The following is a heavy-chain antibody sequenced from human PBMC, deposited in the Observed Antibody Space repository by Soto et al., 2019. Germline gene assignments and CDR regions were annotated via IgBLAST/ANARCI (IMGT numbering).Heavy chain of an antibody. V-gene: IGHV4-59*08. J-gene: IGHJ6*03. CDR3: ARAAIYYYYMDV. CDR1: GGSISSYY. CDR2: IYYSGST. Sequence: SETLSLTCTVSGGSISSYYWSWIRQPPGKGLEWIGYIYYSGSTNYNPSLKSRVTISVDTSKNQFSLKLSSVTAADTAVYYCARAAIYYYYMDVLGKGTTVTVSS. D-gene: IGHD6-25*01.